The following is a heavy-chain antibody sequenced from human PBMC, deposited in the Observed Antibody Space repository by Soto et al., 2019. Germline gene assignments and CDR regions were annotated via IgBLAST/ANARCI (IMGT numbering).Heavy chain of an antibody. Sequence: SVKVSCKASGYTFTNHGITWVRQAPGQGLEWMGWISASNGNTNYAQKFQARVTMTTDRSTSTAYMELRSLRSDDTAVYYCARDRYYYGDQGYWGQGTLGTVSS. CDR1: GYTFTNHG. D-gene: IGHD3-10*01. CDR2: ISASNGNT. V-gene: IGHV1-18*01. CDR3: ARDRYYYGDQGY. J-gene: IGHJ4*02.